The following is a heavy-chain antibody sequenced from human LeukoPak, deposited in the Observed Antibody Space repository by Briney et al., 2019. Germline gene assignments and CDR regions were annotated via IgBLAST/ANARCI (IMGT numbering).Heavy chain of an antibody. Sequence: PSETLSLTCTGSGGSISSYYWSWIRQPAGKGLEWIGRIYTSGSTNYNPSLKSRVTMSVDTSKNQFSLKLSSVTAADTAVYYCARDRRDYYGSGSYSVFDYWGQGTLVTVSS. J-gene: IGHJ4*02. D-gene: IGHD3-10*01. CDR3: ARDRRDYYGSGSYSVFDY. CDR2: IYTSGST. CDR1: GGSISSYY. V-gene: IGHV4-4*07.